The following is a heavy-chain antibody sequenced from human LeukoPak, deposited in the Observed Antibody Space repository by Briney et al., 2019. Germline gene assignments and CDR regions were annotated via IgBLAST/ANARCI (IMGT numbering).Heavy chain of an antibody. D-gene: IGHD2-2*01. J-gene: IGHJ6*02. CDR2: IYSGGST. CDR1: GFTVSSNY. CDR3: ARQDIVVVPAARNYYYGMDV. V-gene: IGHV3-53*01. Sequence: GGSLRLSCAASGFTVSSNYMSWVRQAPGKGLEWVSVIYSGGSTYYADSVKGRFTISRDNSKNTLYLQMNSLRAEDTAVYYCARQDIVVVPAARNYYYGMDVWGQGTTVSVSS.